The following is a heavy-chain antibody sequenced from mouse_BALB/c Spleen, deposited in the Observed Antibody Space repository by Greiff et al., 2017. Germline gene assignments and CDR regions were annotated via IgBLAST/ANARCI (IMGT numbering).Heavy chain of an antibody. V-gene: IGHV1-14*01. CDR1: GYTFTSYV. CDR3: AREDYYGSSPFAY. CDR2: INPYNDGT. Sequence: EVQLQQSGPELVKPGASVKISCKASGYTFTSYVMHWVKQKPGQGLEWIGYINPYNDGTKYNEKFKGKATLTSDKSSSTAYMELSSLTSEDSAVYYCAREDYYGSSPFAYWGQGTLVTVSA. D-gene: IGHD1-1*01. J-gene: IGHJ3*01.